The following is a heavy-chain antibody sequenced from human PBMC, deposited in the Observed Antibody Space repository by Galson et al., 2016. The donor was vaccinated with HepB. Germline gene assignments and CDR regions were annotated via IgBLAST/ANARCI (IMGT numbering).Heavy chain of an antibody. D-gene: IGHD3-10*01. V-gene: IGHV1-18*01. CDR1: GYTFTSFG. CDR2: ISAFNGDT. CDR3: ARDDHSMVRGDI. J-gene: IGHJ3*02. Sequence: SVKVSCKASGYTFTSFGITWVRQAPGQGLEWMGWISAFNGDTEYTQKLQGRATMTTDTSTSTAYMELRSLRSDDTAVYFCARDDHSMVRGDIWGQGTMVTVSS.